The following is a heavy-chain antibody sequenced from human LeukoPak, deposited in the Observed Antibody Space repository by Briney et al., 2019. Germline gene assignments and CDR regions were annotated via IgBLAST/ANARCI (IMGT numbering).Heavy chain of an antibody. CDR3: ARALGYSYGYAVDY. V-gene: IGHV3-7*01. Sequence: GGSLRLSCAASGFTFSNFWMSWVRQAPGKGLEWVANINQDGSEKYSVDSVKGRFTISRDNAKKSLYLQMNSLRTDDTAVYYCARALGYSYGYAVDYWGQGTLVTVSS. CDR1: GFTFSNFW. CDR2: INQDGSEK. J-gene: IGHJ4*02. D-gene: IGHD5-18*01.